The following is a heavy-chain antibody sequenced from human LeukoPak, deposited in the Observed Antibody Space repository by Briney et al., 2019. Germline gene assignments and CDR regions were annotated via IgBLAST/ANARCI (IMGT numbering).Heavy chain of an antibody. CDR2: IYHSGST. CDR1: GYSISSGYY. V-gene: IGHV4-38-2*02. J-gene: IGHJ6*03. D-gene: IGHD1-26*01. CDR3: ARLEWELQRYYYYYYYMDV. Sequence: SETLSLTCTVSGYSISSGYYWGWIRQPPGKGLEWIGSIYHSGSTYYNPSLKSRVTISVDTSKNQFSLKLSSVTAADTAVYYCARLEWELQRYYYYYYYMDVWGKGTTVTVSS.